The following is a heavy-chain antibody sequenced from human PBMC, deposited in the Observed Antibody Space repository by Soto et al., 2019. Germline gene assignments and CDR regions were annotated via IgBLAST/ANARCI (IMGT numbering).Heavy chain of an antibody. CDR2: IYSDGST. V-gene: IGHV3-53*01. Sequence: EVQVVESGGGLIQPGGSLRLSCAASGFTVISNYMSWVRQAPGKGLEWVSVIYSDGSTYYADSVKGQFTISRNNSKNTLYLQMNSLRVEDTAVYYCARGRSGSYYYGLDVWGQGTTVTVSS. CDR3: ARGRSGSYYYGLDV. CDR1: GFTVISNY. J-gene: IGHJ6*02. D-gene: IGHD1-26*01.